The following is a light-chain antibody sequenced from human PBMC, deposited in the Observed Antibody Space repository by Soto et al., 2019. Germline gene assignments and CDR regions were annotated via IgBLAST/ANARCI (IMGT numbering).Light chain of an antibody. CDR2: EVS. J-gene: IGLJ2*01. V-gene: IGLV2-23*02. CDR1: SSDVGSYNL. CDR3: CSYAASSTFV. Sequence: QSALTQPASVSGSPGQSITISCTGTSSDVGSYNLVSWYQQHPGKTPKLMIYEVSNRPSGVSNRFSGSKSVNTASLTISGLQPEDEADYYCCSYAASSTFVFGGWTKLTVL.